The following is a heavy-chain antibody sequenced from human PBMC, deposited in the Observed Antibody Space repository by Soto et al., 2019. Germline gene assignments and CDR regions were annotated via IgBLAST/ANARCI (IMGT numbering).Heavy chain of an antibody. Sequence: GASVKIFRKASGYTFSMSYINCVRQAPGQGLECMGWMHPTSGNRGSAEKFQDRVSMTRYSSLSTAYLKLSSLRPEDPALYFYAGPGTRYYEDSSDAFDIWGQGTVVTVSS. CDR1: GYTFSMSY. D-gene: IGHD3-22*01. V-gene: IGHV1-8*01. J-gene: IGHJ3*02. CDR2: MHPTSGNR. CDR3: AGPGTRYYEDSSDAFDI.